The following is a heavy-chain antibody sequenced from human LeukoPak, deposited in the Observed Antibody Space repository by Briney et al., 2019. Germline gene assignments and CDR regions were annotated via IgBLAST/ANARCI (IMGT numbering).Heavy chain of an antibody. CDR1: GFTSSSYG. Sequence: GGSLRLSCAASGFTSSSYGMSWVRQAPGKGLEWVSAISGSGGSTYYADSVKGRFTISRDNPKNTLYLQMNSLRAEDTAVYYCAKGITMIVVVITTGFDYWGQGTLVTVSS. V-gene: IGHV3-23*01. J-gene: IGHJ4*02. CDR3: AKGITMIVVVITTGFDY. CDR2: ISGSGGST. D-gene: IGHD3-22*01.